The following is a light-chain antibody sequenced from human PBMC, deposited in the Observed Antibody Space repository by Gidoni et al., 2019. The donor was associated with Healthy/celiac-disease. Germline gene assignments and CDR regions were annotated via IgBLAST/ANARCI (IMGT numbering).Light chain of an antibody. CDR3: QQSYRTLT. CDR1: QSISSY. J-gene: IGKJ2*01. Sequence: DIQMTESPSSLSASVGDRVTITCRASQSISSYLNWYQQKPGKAPKLLIYAAYSLQSGVPSRFSGSGSGTDFTLTISRLQPEDFATYYCQQSYRTLTFGQGTKLEIK. V-gene: IGKV1-39*01. CDR2: AAY.